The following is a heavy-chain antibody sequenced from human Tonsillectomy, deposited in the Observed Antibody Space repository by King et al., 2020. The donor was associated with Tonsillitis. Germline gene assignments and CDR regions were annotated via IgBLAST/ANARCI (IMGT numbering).Heavy chain of an antibody. D-gene: IGHD3-10*01. J-gene: IGHJ4*02. CDR1: GGSISSYY. CDR3: ARQTKVYGSGSYYKTYYFDY. Sequence: QLQESGPGLVKPSETLSLTCTVSGGSISSYYWSWIRQPPGKGLEWIGYIYYSGSTNYNPSLKSRVTISVDTSKNQFSLKLSSVTAADTAVYYCARQTKVYGSGSYYKTYYFDYWGQGTLVTVSS. CDR2: IYYSGST. V-gene: IGHV4-59*08.